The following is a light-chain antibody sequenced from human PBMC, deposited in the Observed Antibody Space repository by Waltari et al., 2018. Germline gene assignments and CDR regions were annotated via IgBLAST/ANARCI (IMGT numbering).Light chain of an antibody. CDR1: SSVVGGYNL. Sequence: QSALTQPASVSGSPGQSHTIFCTGTSSVVGGYNLVSWYQHHPGKAPKLMIYEGTQRPSGVSDRFSGSKSGDTASLTISGLQAEDEADYYCCSYVRDITWVFGGGTKLTVL. CDR2: EGT. CDR3: CSYVRDITWV. V-gene: IGLV2-23*01. J-gene: IGLJ3*02.